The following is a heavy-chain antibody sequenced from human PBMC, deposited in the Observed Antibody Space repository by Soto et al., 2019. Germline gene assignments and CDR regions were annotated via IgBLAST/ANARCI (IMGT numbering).Heavy chain of an antibody. V-gene: IGHV1-18*01. Sequence: ASVKVSCKASGYTFTSYGISWVRQAPGQGLEWMGWISAYNGNTNYAQKLQGRVTMTTDTSTSTAYMELRSLRSDDTAVYYCGTSGYSYGNFDYWGQGTLVTVSS. CDR1: GYTFTSYG. CDR2: ISAYNGNT. J-gene: IGHJ4*02. D-gene: IGHD5-18*01. CDR3: GTSGYSYGNFDY.